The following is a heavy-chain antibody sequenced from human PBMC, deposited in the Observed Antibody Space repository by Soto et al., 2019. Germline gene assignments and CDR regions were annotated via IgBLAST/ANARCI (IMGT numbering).Heavy chain of an antibody. Sequence: PSETLSLTCRVDGGSLSDDFWNWIRQAPGKGLEWIGEINRRGTINYNPSLRTRVTLSVDTSKNEFSLRLNSVTAADAAVYYCERGGGVRESLMVWFDPCGQGTPVTVCS. D-gene: IGHD3-16*01. CDR3: ERGGGVRESLMVWFDP. V-gene: IGHV4-34*01. J-gene: IGHJ5*02. CDR1: GGSLSDDF. CDR2: INRRGTI.